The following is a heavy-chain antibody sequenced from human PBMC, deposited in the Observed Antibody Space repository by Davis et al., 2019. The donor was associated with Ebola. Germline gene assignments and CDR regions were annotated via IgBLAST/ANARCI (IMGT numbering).Heavy chain of an antibody. V-gene: IGHV3-11*06. CDR3: ARGRYKHDSSSSSTTFDY. CDR1: GFTFSDYY. D-gene: IGHD6-6*01. Sequence: GGSLRLSCAASGFTFSDYYMSWIRQAPGEGLEWLSYISTSSGFIRYADSVKGRFTISRDNAKNSLYLQMNSLRAEDTAVYYCARGRYKHDSSSSSTTFDYWGQGTLVTVSS. CDR2: ISTSSGFI. J-gene: IGHJ4*02.